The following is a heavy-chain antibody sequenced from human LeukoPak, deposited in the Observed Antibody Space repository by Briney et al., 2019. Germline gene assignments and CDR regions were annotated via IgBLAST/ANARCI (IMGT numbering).Heavy chain of an antibody. J-gene: IGHJ6*03. V-gene: IGHV1-18*01. CDR2: ISAYNGNT. D-gene: IGHD2-2*01. Sequence: ASVKVSCKASDYTFASHGFSWVRQAPGQGLEWMGWISAYNGNTAYAQKLQARVTMTTDTSTSTAYMELRSLRSDDTAVYYCAREYCSSTSCSLYYMDVWGKGTTVTVSS. CDR3: AREYCSSTSCSLYYMDV. CDR1: DYTFASHG.